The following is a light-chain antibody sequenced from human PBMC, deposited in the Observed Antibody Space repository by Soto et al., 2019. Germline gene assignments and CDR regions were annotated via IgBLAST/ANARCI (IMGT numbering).Light chain of an antibody. J-gene: IGKJ1*01. Sequence: EIVLTQSPGTLSLSPWERATLSCRASQSVSSSYLAWYQQKPGQAPRLLIYGASSRATGIPDRFSGSGSGTDFPLTISRLEPEDFAVYYCKQYGSSAWTFGQGTKVEIK. CDR1: QSVSSSY. V-gene: IGKV3-20*01. CDR3: KQYGSSAWT. CDR2: GAS.